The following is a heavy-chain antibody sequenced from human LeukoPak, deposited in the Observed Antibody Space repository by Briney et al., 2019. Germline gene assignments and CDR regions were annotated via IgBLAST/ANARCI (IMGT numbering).Heavy chain of an antibody. D-gene: IGHD3-10*01. J-gene: IGHJ4*02. CDR2: INWNGGST. CDR3: ARAVDNYYGSGSYAY. V-gene: IGHV3-20*04. CDR1: GFRFDDYG. Sequence: GGSLRLSCAASGFRFDDYGMNWVRHVPGKGLEWISGINWNGGSTVYGDSVKGRFTISRDNAENSLYLQMNSLRAEDTALYYCARAVDNYYGSGSYAYWGQGALVTVSS.